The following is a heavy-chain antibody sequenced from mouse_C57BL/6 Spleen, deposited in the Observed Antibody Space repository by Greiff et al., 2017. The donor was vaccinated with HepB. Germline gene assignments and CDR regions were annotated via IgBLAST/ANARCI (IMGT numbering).Heavy chain of an antibody. CDR1: GYTFTDYE. CDR2: IDPETGGT. V-gene: IGHV1-15*01. CDR3: RRGDYGGSYEDWFAY. D-gene: IGHD1-1*01. J-gene: IGHJ3*01. Sequence: VQLQESGAELVRPGASVTLSCKASGYTFTDYEMHWVKQTPVHGLEWIGAIDPETGGTAYNQKFKGKAILTADKSSSTAYMEIRSLTSEDSAVYYCRRGDYGGSYEDWFAYWGQGTLVTVSA.